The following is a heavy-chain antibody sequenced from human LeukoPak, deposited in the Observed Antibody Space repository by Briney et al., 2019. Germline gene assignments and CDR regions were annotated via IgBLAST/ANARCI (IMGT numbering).Heavy chain of an antibody. Sequence: PGGSLILSCAASGFTFSSYWMSWVRQAPGKGLEWVANIKQDGSEKYYVDSVKGRFTISRDNAKNSLYLQMNSLRAEDTAVYYCARDLSAYCGGDCYYYYYYYMDVWGKGTTVTVSS. CDR2: IKQDGSEK. CDR3: ARDLSAYCGGDCYYYYYYYMDV. V-gene: IGHV3-7*01. D-gene: IGHD2-21*01. CDR1: GFTFSSYW. J-gene: IGHJ6*03.